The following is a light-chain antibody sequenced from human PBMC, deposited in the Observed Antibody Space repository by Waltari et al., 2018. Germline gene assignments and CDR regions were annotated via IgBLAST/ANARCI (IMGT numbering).Light chain of an antibody. CDR1: QNLLYTSNNKNF. CDR3: QQYYSPPLT. V-gene: IGKV4-1*01. J-gene: IGKJ4*01. CDR2: WAS. Sequence: DIVMTQSPDSLAVSLGEGATINCTSSQNLLYTSNNKNFLAWYQQRPGHPLKLLIYWASTRESGVPDRFRGNGSGTDFTLTITALQAEDVAVYYCQQYYSPPLTFGGGTKVEIK.